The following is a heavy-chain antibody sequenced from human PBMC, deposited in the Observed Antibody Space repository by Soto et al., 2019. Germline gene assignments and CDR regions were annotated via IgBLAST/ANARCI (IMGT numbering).Heavy chain of an antibody. CDR1: GYSFTNSG. D-gene: IGHD1-20*01. J-gene: IGHJ6*02. CDR2: ISPYNGNT. CDR3: ARDRAKFVTDYYTYYARDA. V-gene: IGHV1-18*01. Sequence: ASVKVSCKTSGYSFTNSGIAWVRQAPGKGLEWMGWISPYNGNTNYAEKIQGRGTMTTDTSTRTAYMELSSLTSDDTAVYYCARDRAKFVTDYYTYYARDAWAKGPRSPSP.